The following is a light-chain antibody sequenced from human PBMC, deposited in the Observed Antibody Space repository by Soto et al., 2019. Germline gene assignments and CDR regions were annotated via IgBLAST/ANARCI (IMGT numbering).Light chain of an antibody. CDR3: SSFITGSVVL. J-gene: IGLJ3*02. Sequence: QSALTQPASVSGSPGQTITISCTGTSSDVGGYNYVSWYQQHPGKAPTLVIYGVSYRPSGVSARFSGSKFQNTASLTISGLQAEDEDDYYCSSFITGSVVLFGGGTKVTVL. CDR1: SSDVGGYNY. V-gene: IGLV2-14*01. CDR2: GVS.